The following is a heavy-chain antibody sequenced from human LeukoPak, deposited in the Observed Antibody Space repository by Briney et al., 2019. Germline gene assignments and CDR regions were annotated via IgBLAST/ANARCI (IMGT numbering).Heavy chain of an antibody. CDR2: IYTSGST. D-gene: IGHD5-12*01. V-gene: IGHV4-4*09. J-gene: IGHJ4*02. CDR1: ADSFSSHY. CDR3: ARGGYSGYEPRPFDY. Sequence: LETLSLTCAVSADSFSSHYWTWIRQPPGKGLEWIGYIYTSGSTNYNPSLKSRVTISVDTSKNQFSLKLSSVTAADTAVYYCARGGYSGYEPRPFDYWGQGTLVTVSS.